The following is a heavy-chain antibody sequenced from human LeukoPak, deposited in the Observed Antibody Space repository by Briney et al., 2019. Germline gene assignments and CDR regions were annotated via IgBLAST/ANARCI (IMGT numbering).Heavy chain of an antibody. D-gene: IGHD3-22*01. CDR1: GYTFTSHD. Sequence: ASVKVSCKASGYTFTSHDINWVRQATGQGLEWMGWMNPNSGNTGYAQKFQGRVTMTRNTSISTAYMELSSLRSEDTAVYYCARGVDSSGYYYVVWFDPWGQGTLVTVSS. CDR3: ARGVDSSGYYYVVWFDP. CDR2: MNPNSGNT. V-gene: IGHV1-8*01. J-gene: IGHJ5*02.